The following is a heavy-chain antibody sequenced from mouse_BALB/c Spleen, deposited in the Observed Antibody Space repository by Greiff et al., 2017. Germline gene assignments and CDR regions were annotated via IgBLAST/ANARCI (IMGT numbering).Heavy chain of an antibody. V-gene: IGHV5-15*02. D-gene: IGHD2-3*01. Sequence: EVNVVESGGGLVQPGGSRKLSCAASGFTFSDYGMAWVRQAPGKGPEWVAFISNLAYSIYYADTVTGRFTISRENAKNTLYLEMSSLRSEDTAMYYCARADGYYMDYWGQGTSVTVSS. CDR2: ISNLAYSI. CDR3: ARADGYYMDY. J-gene: IGHJ4*01. CDR1: GFTFSDYG.